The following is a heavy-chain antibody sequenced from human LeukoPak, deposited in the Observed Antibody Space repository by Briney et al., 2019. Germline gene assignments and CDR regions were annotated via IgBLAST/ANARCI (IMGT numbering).Heavy chain of an antibody. CDR2: IKQDGSEK. CDR1: GFTFSSYW. Sequence: GGSLRLSCAASGFTFSSYWMSWVRQAPGKGLEWVANIKQDGSEKYYVDSVKGRFTISRDNAKNSLYLQMNSLGAEDTAVYYCARDRYYDTSGCADYWGQGTLVTVSS. J-gene: IGHJ4*02. CDR3: ARDRYYDTSGCADY. V-gene: IGHV3-7*01. D-gene: IGHD3-22*01.